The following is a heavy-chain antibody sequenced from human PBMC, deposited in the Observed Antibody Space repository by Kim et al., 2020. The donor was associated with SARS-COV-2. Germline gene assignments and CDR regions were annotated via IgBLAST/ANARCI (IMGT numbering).Heavy chain of an antibody. CDR2: IKEDASDD. CDR1: GFTFSTHY. D-gene: IGHD3-16*01. Sequence: GGSLRLSCEASGFTFSTHYMSWVRQAPGKGLEWVANIKEDASDDSYADTVKGRFTISRDNARNSLYLQMHNLRLEDTAAYYCAKGWGFDNWGQGTLFTVS. J-gene: IGHJ4*02. CDR3: AKGWGFDN. V-gene: IGHV3-7*01.